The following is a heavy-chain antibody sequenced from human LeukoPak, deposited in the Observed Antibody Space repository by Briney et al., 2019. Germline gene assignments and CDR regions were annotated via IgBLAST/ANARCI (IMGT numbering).Heavy chain of an antibody. V-gene: IGHV4-61*02. CDR1: GGSISSGSYY. J-gene: IGHJ6*03. Sequence: SETLSLTCTVSGGSISSGSYYWSWIRQPAGKGLEWIGRISTSGSTNYTPSLKSRVTISVDTSKNQFSLKLSSVTAADTAVYYCARDSALSYYYYYYMDVWGKGTTVTVSS. CDR2: ISTSGST. CDR3: ARDSALSYYYYYYMDV.